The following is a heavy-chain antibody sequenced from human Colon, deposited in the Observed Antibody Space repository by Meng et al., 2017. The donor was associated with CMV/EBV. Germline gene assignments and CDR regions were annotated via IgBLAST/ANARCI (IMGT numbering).Heavy chain of an antibody. J-gene: IGHJ5*02. CDR2: LNWKYDK. CDR3: VHRTGLGYCTTACPGFDP. Sequence: TGSGVRVGWVRQPPGKALELLSFLNWKYDKSYSPSLKHRLSIRRDASNNEVVLTMTNMEPADTATYYCVHRTGLGYCTTACPGFDPWGQGILVTVSS. CDR1: TGSGVR. D-gene: IGHD2-2*03. V-gene: IGHV2-5*01.